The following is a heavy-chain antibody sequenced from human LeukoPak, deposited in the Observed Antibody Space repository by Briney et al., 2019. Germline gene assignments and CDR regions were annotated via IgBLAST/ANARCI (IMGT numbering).Heavy chain of an antibody. CDR2: IYTSGST. J-gene: IGHJ4*02. Sequence: SETLSLTCTVAGGSISSGSYYWSWIRQPAGKGLEWIGRIYTSGSTNYNPSLKSRVTISVDTSKNQFSLKLSSVTAADTAVYYCARYSGWYGSDYWGQGTLVTVSS. CDR1: GGSISSGSYY. V-gene: IGHV4-61*02. D-gene: IGHD6-19*01. CDR3: ARYSGWYGSDY.